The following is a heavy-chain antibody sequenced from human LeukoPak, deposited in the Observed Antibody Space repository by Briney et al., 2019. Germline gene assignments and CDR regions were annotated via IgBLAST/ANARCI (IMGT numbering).Heavy chain of an antibody. CDR2: ISSGGSTT. V-gene: IGHV3-74*01. Sequence: GGSLRLSCAASGFTFSSYWMHWVRQAPGKGLVWVSRISSGGSTTSYADSVKGRFTISRDNAKNTLYLQMSSLRAEDTAVYYCARRGGSYNDYWGQGTLVTVSS. CDR3: ARRGGSYNDY. J-gene: IGHJ4*02. CDR1: GFTFSSYW. D-gene: IGHD1-26*01.